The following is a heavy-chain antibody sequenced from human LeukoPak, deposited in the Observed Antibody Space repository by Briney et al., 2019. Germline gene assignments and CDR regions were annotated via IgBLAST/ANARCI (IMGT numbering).Heavy chain of an antibody. V-gene: IGHV1-8*01. CDR1: GYTFTSYD. D-gene: IGHD4-17*01. CDR3: ARGRNALYGDNTVDY. Sequence: GASVKVSCTASGYTFTSYDINWVRQATGQGLEWMGWMNPNSGNTGYAQKFQGRVTMTRNTSISTAYMELSSLRSEDTAVHYCARGRNALYGDNTVDYWGQGTLVTVSS. J-gene: IGHJ4*02. CDR2: MNPNSGNT.